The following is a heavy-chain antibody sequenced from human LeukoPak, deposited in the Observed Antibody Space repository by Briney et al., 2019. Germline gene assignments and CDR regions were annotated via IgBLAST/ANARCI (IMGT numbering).Heavy chain of an antibody. CDR2: INHSGST. J-gene: IGHJ4*02. Sequence: SETLSLTCAVYGGSFSGYYWSWIRQPPGKGLEWIGEINHSGSTNYNPSLKSRVTISVDTSKNQFSLKLSSVTAADTAVYYCARGHGSGSYYFDYWGQGTLVTDSS. CDR1: GGSFSGYY. CDR3: ARGHGSGSYYFDY. D-gene: IGHD3-10*01. V-gene: IGHV4-34*01.